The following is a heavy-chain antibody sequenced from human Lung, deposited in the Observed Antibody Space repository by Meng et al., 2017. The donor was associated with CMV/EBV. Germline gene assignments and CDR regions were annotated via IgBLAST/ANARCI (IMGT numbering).Heavy chain of an antibody. CDR3: ARGELLWDY. D-gene: IGHD2-2*01. CDR1: GDSISSDEYF. CDR2: MDYRGST. J-gene: IGHJ4*02. V-gene: IGHV4-30-4*01. Sequence: QVQLQESVPGLWKPSQTLSLTCTVSGDSISSDEYFWSSIRQPPGKGLEWIGYMDYRGSTFYNPSLKSRVTISVDTSKNQFSLKLSSVTAADTAVYFCARGELLWDYWGQGTLVTVSS.